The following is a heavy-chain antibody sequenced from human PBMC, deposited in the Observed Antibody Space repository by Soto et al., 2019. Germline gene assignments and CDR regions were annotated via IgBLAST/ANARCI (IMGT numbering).Heavy chain of an antibody. D-gene: IGHD1-26*01. V-gene: IGHV3-30*03. Sequence: QVQLVESGGGVVQPGRFLRLSCAASGFAFSTYGMHWVRQAPGKGLEWVAVTTSDGARINYADSVKGRFTISRDNSRTTLSLQMNSLRIDDTAVYYCARKNPGREWELPDYWGQGTLVTVSS. CDR3: ARKNPGREWELPDY. J-gene: IGHJ4*02. CDR2: TTSDGARI. CDR1: GFAFSTYG.